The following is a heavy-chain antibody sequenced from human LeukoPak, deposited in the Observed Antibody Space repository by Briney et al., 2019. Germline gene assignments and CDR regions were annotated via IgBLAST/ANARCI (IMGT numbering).Heavy chain of an antibody. Sequence: GGSLRLSCAASGFTFSNSTMNWVRQAPGKGLEWVSYISSSGSTIYYADSVKGRFTISRDNAKNSLYLQMNSLRAEDTAVYYCARVALLWFGESPHDYWGQGTLVTVSS. D-gene: IGHD3-10*01. CDR2: ISSSGSTI. J-gene: IGHJ4*02. CDR1: GFTFSNST. CDR3: ARVALLWFGESPHDY. V-gene: IGHV3-48*04.